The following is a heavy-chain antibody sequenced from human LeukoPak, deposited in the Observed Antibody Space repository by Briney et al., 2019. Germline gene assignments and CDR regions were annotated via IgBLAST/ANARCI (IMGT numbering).Heavy chain of an antibody. CDR1: GFMFDDSA. D-gene: IGHD2-15*01. CDR2: ISGDGVST. Sequence: GGSLRLSCAASGFMFDDSAIHWVRQAPGKGLEWVSLISGDGVSTFYADSVKGRFTISRDNSKTSLSLQMDSLTTEDTALYYCAKEGYSHTSNYFDNWGQGILVTVSS. CDR3: AKEGYSHTSNYFDN. J-gene: IGHJ4*02. V-gene: IGHV3-43*02.